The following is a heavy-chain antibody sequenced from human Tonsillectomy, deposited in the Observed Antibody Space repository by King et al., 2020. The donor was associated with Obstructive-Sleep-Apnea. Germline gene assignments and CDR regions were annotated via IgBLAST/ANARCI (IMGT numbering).Heavy chain of an antibody. D-gene: IGHD3-22*01. V-gene: IGHV3-30*02. Sequence: QLVQSGGGVVQPGRSLRLSCAASGFTFSSYGMHWVRQAPGKGLEGVAFIRFDGSYKYYADSVKGRFTSSRDKSKHTLYLQMNSLRAEDTAVYYCAKDKDLDYDSSAYDYVGSDYWGQGTLVTVSS. CDR3: AKDKDLDYDSSAYDYVGSDY. CDR1: GFTFSSYG. CDR2: IRFDGSYK. J-gene: IGHJ4*02.